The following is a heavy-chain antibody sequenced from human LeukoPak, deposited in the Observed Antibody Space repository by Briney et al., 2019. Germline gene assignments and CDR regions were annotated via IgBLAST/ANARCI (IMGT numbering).Heavy chain of an antibody. D-gene: IGHD5-18*01. CDR1: VFIFSSYG. Sequence: GGALRLSWVASVFIFSSYGMHWVRQAPGKGLEWVEFTRFDGTTKYDADSLKGRFTISRDNSKNTVYLQMNSLKTEDTAVYYCARDSPAYSLYYWGQGTLVTVSS. V-gene: IGHV3-30*02. CDR3: ARDSPAYSLYY. CDR2: TRFDGTTK. J-gene: IGHJ4*02.